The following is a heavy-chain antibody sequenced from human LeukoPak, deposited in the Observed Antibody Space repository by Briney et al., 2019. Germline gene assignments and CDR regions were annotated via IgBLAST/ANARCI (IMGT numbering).Heavy chain of an antibody. CDR2: ISSSSSYI. CDR1: GFTFSSYA. V-gene: IGHV3-21*01. CDR3: ARALYYYGSGSLYGMDV. D-gene: IGHD3-10*01. J-gene: IGHJ6*02. Sequence: PGGSLRLSCAASGFTFSSYAMSWVRQAPGKGLEWVSSISSSSSYIYYADSVKGRFTISRDNAKNSLYLQMNSLRAEDTAVYYCARALYYYGSGSLYGMDVWGQGTTVTVSS.